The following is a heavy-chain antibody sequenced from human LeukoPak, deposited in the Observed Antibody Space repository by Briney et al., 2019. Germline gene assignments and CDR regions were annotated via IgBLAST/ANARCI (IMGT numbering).Heavy chain of an antibody. Sequence: GGSLRLSCAASGFTFSSYAMHWVRQAPGKGLEWVAVISYDGSNKYYADSVKGRFTISRDNSKNTLYLQMNSLRAEDTAVYYCARESYCGGDCPTSRDAFDIWGQGTMVTVSS. V-gene: IGHV3-30-3*01. D-gene: IGHD2-21*02. CDR1: GFTFSSYA. CDR2: ISYDGSNK. J-gene: IGHJ3*02. CDR3: ARESYCGGDCPTSRDAFDI.